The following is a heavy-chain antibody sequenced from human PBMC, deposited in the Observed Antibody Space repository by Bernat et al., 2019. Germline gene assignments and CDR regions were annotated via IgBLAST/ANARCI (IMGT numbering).Heavy chain of an antibody. Sequence: QVQLVESGGGVVQPGRSLRLSCAASGFTFSSYGMHWVRQAPGKGLEWVAVIWYDGSNKNYADSVKSRFAISRDDSKNTLYLQMNSLRAEDKAVYYCARDPHITMIHFDYWGQGTLVTVSS. CDR3: ARDPHITMIHFDY. J-gene: IGHJ4*02. CDR1: GFTFSSYG. V-gene: IGHV3-33*01. D-gene: IGHD3-22*01. CDR2: IWYDGSNK.